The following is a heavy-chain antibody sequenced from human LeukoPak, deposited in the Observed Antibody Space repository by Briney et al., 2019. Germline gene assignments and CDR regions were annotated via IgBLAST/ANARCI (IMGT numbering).Heavy chain of an antibody. CDR1: GFTFNDYA. CDR3: ARQSGRSYYYFYYTDV. V-gene: IGHV3-9*01. Sequence: GGSLRLSCAASGFTFNDYAMHWVRQTPGKGLEWVSGINWNSGSIGYADSVKGRFTISRDNAKNSLYLQMNSLRAEDTALYYCARQSGRSYYYFYYTDVWGKGTTVTVSS. D-gene: IGHD5-12*01. CDR2: INWNSGSI. J-gene: IGHJ6*03.